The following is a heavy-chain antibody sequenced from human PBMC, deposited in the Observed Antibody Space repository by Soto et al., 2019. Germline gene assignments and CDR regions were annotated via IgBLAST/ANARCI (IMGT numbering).Heavy chain of an antibody. CDR2: IFYSGST. V-gene: IGHV4-39*01. J-gene: IGHJ4*02. CDR3: ARPKSSGWRGGFDY. Sequence: QLQLQESGPGLVKPSETLSLTCTVSGDSTYSSSYYWGWIRQPPGKGLEWIGSIFYSGSTYYNPSLKSRVTISVDTSKNQFSLKLTSVTAADTAVFYCARPKSSGWRGGFDYWGQGTLVTVSS. CDR1: GDSTYSSSYY. D-gene: IGHD6-19*01.